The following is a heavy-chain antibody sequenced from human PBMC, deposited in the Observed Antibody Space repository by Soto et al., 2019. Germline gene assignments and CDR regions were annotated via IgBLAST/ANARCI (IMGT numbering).Heavy chain of an antibody. CDR1: GFSLSTSGMR. D-gene: IGHD6-13*01. Sequence: SGPTLVNPTQTLTLTCTFSGFSLSTSGMRVSWIRQPPGKALEWLARIDWDDDKLYSTSLKTRLTISKDTSKNQVVLTMTNMDPVDTATYYCARSIVAAGNRWFDPWGQGTLVTVSS. CDR3: ARSIVAAGNRWFDP. J-gene: IGHJ5*02. CDR2: IDWDDDK. V-gene: IGHV2-70*04.